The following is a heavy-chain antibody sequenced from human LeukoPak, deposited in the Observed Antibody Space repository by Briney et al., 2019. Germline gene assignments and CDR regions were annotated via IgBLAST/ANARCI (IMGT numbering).Heavy chain of an antibody. V-gene: IGHV3-48*03. Sequence: PGGSLRLSCAASGFTFSSYGMSWVRQAPGKGLEWVSGISSSGSTIYYADSVKGRFTISRDNAKNSLYLQMNSLRAEDTAVYYCAELGITMIGGVWGKGTTVTISS. CDR3: AELGITMIGGV. J-gene: IGHJ6*04. D-gene: IGHD3-10*02. CDR1: GFTFSSYG. CDR2: ISSSGSTI.